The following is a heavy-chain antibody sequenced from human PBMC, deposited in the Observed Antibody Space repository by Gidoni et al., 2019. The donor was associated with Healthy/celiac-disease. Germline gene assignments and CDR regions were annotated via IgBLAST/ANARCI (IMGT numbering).Heavy chain of an antibody. Sequence: QVQLVQSGPEVKKPGASVKVSCKVSGSTLPESPMHWVRQAPGKGLEWMGGFDPEDGETIYAQKFQGRVTMTEDTSTDTAYMELSSLRSEDTAVYYCACYSSGWGGFFDYWGQGTLVTVSS. D-gene: IGHD6-19*01. CDR2: FDPEDGET. CDR1: GSTLPESP. J-gene: IGHJ4*02. CDR3: ACYSSGWGGFFDY. V-gene: IGHV1-24*01.